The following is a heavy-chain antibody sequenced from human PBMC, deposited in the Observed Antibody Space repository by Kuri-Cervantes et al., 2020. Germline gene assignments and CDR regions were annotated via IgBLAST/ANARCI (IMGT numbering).Heavy chain of an antibody. Sequence: GESLKISCAASGFTFSSYWMHWVRQAPGKGLVWVSRINSDGSSTSYADSVKGRFTISRDNARNSLYLQMNSLRAEDTALYYCAKAAQVGIAVAGTDFDHWGQGTLVTVSS. CDR3: AKAAQVGIAVAGTDFDH. D-gene: IGHD6-19*01. CDR1: GFTFSSYW. V-gene: IGHV3-74*01. J-gene: IGHJ4*02. CDR2: INSDGSST.